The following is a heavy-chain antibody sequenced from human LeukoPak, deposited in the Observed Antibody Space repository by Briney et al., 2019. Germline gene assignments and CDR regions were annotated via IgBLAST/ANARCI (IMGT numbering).Heavy chain of an antibody. Sequence: GASVKVSCKASGYTFTGYYMHWVRQAPGQGLEWMGWINPNSGGTNYAQKFQGRVTMTRDTSISTAYMELSRLRSDDTAVYYCARVGVEMAPHFDYWGQETLVTVSS. CDR3: ARVGVEMAPHFDY. J-gene: IGHJ4*02. D-gene: IGHD5-24*01. CDR1: GYTFTGYY. V-gene: IGHV1-2*02. CDR2: INPNSGGT.